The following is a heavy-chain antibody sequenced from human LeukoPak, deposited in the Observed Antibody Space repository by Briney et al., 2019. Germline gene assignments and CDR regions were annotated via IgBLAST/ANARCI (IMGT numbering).Heavy chain of an antibody. V-gene: IGHV4-59*07. CDR2: IYYSWST. Sequence: PSDTLSLTCTVSGGSISSYYWSCIRQPPGKGLECIGYIYYSWSTNLNPSLKRRVTNSVDPAKNQFSLKLSSVTAADTAVYYWARSYCSSTSCYQDWFDPWGQGTLVTVSS. J-gene: IGHJ5*02. CDR3: ARSYCSSTSCYQDWFDP. D-gene: IGHD2-2*01. CDR1: GGSISSYY.